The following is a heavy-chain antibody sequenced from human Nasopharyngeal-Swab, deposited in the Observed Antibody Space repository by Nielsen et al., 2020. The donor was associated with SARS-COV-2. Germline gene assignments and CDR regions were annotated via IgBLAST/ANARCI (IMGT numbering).Heavy chain of an antibody. V-gene: IGHV3-48*01. CDR2: ISSSSSTI. Sequence: GESLKISCAASGFTFSSYSMNWVRQAPGKGLEWVSYISSSSSTIYYADSVKGRFTISRDNSKNTLYLQMNSLRAEDTAVYYCAGGSEFDYWGQGTLVTVSS. D-gene: IGHD3-16*01. J-gene: IGHJ4*02. CDR3: AGGSEFDY. CDR1: GFTFSSYS.